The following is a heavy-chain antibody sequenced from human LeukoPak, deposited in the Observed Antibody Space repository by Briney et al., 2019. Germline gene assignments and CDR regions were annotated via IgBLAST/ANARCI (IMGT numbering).Heavy chain of an antibody. CDR2: ISSSSSYI. Sequence: PGGSLRLSCAASGFTFNTYSMIWVRQAPGKGLEWVSSISSSSSYIYYADSVKGRFTISRDNAKSSLYLQMNSLRAEDTAVYYCARAYPYCSSNICYSGYWGQGTLVTVSS. CDR1: GFTFNTYS. J-gene: IGHJ4*02. CDR3: ARAYPYCSSNICYSGY. V-gene: IGHV3-21*01. D-gene: IGHD2-2*01.